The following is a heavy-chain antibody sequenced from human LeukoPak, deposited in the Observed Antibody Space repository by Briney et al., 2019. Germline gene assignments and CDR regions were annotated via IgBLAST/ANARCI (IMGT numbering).Heavy chain of an antibody. D-gene: IGHD6-13*01. V-gene: IGHV3-72*01. CDR2: IRKKANSYTT. Sequence: GGSLRLSCAVSGFTFCEHVMDWGGQAPGQGLEGGGGIRKKANSYTTEYAASVKGRFTISRDDSKNSLYLQMNSLKTEDTAVYYCSRDGSGSSWSAFDIWGQGTRVTVSS. CDR1: GFTFCEHV. CDR3: SRDGSGSSWSAFDI. J-gene: IGHJ3*02.